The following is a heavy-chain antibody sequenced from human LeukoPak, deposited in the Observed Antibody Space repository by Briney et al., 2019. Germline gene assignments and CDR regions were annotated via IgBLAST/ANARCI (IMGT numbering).Heavy chain of an antibody. CDR2: IYYSGST. J-gene: IGHJ6*02. CDR1: GGSISSSSYY. CDR3: ARLNLAYGMDV. V-gene: IGHV4-39*01. Sequence: SETLSLTCTVSGGSISSSSYYWGWIRQPPGKGLEWIGSIYYSGSTYYNPSLKSRVTISVDTSKNQFPLKLSSVTAADTAVYYCARLNLAYGMDVWGQGTTVTVSS. D-gene: IGHD2-15*01.